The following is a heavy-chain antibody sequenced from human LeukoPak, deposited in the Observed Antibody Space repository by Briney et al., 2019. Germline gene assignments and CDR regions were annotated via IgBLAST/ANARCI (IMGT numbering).Heavy chain of an antibody. CDR1: GGSISSYY. Sequence: SETLSLTCVVSGGSISSYYWSWIQQPAGKGLEWIGRIYTSGSTNYNPSLKSRVTMSVDTSKNQFSLKLSSVTAADTAVYYCARDLYGGSDSSGYFYPFDYWGQGTLLTVSS. J-gene: IGHJ4*02. CDR2: IYTSGST. D-gene: IGHD3-22*01. V-gene: IGHV4-4*07. CDR3: ARDLYGGSDSSGYFYPFDY.